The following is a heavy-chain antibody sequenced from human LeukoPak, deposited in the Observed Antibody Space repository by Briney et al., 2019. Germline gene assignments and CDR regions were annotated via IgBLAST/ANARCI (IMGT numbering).Heavy chain of an antibody. CDR1: GGTFSSYA. J-gene: IGHJ4*02. CDR2: IIPILGIA. D-gene: IGHD3-22*01. V-gene: IGHV1-69*04. CDR3: ARDTYDSSGYPAYYLDY. Sequence: ASVKVSCKASGGTFSSYAISRVRQAPGQGLEWMGRIIPILGIANYAQKFQGRVTITADKSTSTAYMELSSLRSEDTAVYYCARDTYDSSGYPAYYLDYWGQGTLVTVSS.